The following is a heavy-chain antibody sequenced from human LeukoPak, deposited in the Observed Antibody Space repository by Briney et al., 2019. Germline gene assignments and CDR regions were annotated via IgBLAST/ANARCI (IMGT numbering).Heavy chain of an antibody. CDR2: IIPIFGTA. V-gene: IGHV1-69*13. Sequence: ASVKVSCMASGGTFSSYAISWVRQAPGQGLEWMGGIIPIFGTANYAQKFQGRVTITADESTSTAYMELSSLRSEDTAVYYCARRGPVGPMTTVVNPFYYYYYMDVWGKGTTVTVSS. J-gene: IGHJ6*03. D-gene: IGHD4-23*01. CDR1: GGTFSSYA. CDR3: ARRGPVGPMTTVVNPFYYYYYMDV.